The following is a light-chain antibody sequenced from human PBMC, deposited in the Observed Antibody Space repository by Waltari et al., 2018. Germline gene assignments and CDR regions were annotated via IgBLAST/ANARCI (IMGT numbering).Light chain of an antibody. CDR2: GVS. CDR3: SSYTSSDTPV. Sequence: QSALTQPASVSGSPGQSITISCTGTSSDVGGYNFVSWYQQHPGKAPKLMIYGVSNRPSGFSNRFSGSKSGNTASLTISGLQAEDEADYYCSSYTSSDTPVFGTGTKVTV. V-gene: IGLV2-14*01. J-gene: IGLJ1*01. CDR1: SSDVGGYNF.